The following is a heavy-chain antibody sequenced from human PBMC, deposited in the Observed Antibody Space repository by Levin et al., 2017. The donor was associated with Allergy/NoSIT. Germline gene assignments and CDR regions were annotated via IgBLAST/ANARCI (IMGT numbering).Heavy chain of an antibody. D-gene: IGHD3-22*01. CDR2: ISGSGGST. J-gene: IGHJ4*02. CDR3: AKVAEYYSDSTGYYLDY. Sequence: GESLKISCAASGFTFSNYAVTWVRQAPGKGLEWVSAISGSGGSTYYADSVKGRFTISRDNSKKKLYLQMNSLTDEDTAIYYCAKVAEYYSDSTGYYLDYWGQGTLVTVSS. V-gene: IGHV3-23*01. CDR1: GFTFSNYA.